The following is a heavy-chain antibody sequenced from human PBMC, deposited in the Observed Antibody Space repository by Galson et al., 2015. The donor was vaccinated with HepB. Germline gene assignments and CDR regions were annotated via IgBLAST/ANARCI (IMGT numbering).Heavy chain of an antibody. Sequence: SLRLSCAGSGFDFNSYTMNWVRQAPGKGLEWVSYISSSSRTIYYADSVKGRFTVSRDNAKKSLFLQMESLRAEDTAVYYCTTDQVFYGSGALSYPWGQGTLVTVSS. CDR2: ISSSSRTI. D-gene: IGHD3-10*01. CDR3: TTDQVFYGSGALSYP. V-gene: IGHV3-48*04. J-gene: IGHJ5*02. CDR1: GFDFNSYT.